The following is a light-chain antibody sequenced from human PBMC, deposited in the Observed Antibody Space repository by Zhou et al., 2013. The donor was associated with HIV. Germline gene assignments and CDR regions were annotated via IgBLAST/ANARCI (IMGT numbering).Light chain of an antibody. CDR2: DTS. CDR3: QQYDTWPS. Sequence: EIVLTQSPGTLSLSPGERVTLSCRASQNVFSNLAWYQQKRGQAPSLLIYDTSTRATGVPARFSGSGSGRDFTLTISGLQPEDFALYYCQQYDTWPSFGQGTKLQIK. J-gene: IGKJ2*01. V-gene: IGKV3-15*01. CDR1: QNVFSN.